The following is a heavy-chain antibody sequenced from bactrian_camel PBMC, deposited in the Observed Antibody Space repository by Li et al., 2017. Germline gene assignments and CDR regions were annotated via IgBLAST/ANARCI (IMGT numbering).Heavy chain of an antibody. D-gene: IGHD3*01. V-gene: IGHV3S55*01. CDR2: IGPDGST. J-gene: IGHJ6*01. CDR1: GYIYDGYC. CDR3: AAGTRIIVGDYCDGITA. Sequence: HVQLVESGGGSVQSGGSLRLACALSGYIYDGYCLGWFRQASGKEREGVATIGPDGSTAYGDFVKGRFTISQDSAKNTIYLQMSSLTPDDTAMYYCAAGTRIIVGDYCDGITAWGQGTQVTVS.